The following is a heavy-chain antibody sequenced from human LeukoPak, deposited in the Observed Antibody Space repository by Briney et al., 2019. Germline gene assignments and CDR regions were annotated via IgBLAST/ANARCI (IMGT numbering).Heavy chain of an antibody. Sequence: ASVKVSCKASGYTFTSYDTNWVRQATGQGLEWMGWMNPNSGNTNYAQKLQGRATMTTDTSTSTAYMELRSLRSDDTAVYYCARVFHFSSWFDPWGQGTLVTVSS. CDR2: MNPNSGNT. V-gene: IGHV1-18*01. CDR3: ARVFHFSSWFDP. J-gene: IGHJ5*02. D-gene: IGHD6-13*01. CDR1: GYTFTSYD.